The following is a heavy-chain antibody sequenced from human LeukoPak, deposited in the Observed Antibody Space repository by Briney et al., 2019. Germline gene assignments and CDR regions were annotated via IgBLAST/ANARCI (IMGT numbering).Heavy chain of an antibody. Sequence: PSETLSLTCSVSGDSITGYYWGWIRQPPGKGLEWIGSIYYSGSTYYNPSLKSRVTISVDTSKNQFSLKVSSVTAADTAVYYCARLQYSYDSGVHIAYWGQGTLVTVSS. CDR3: ARLQYSYDSGVHIAY. D-gene: IGHD3-10*01. CDR2: IYYSGST. CDR1: GDSITGYY. V-gene: IGHV4-39*07. J-gene: IGHJ4*02.